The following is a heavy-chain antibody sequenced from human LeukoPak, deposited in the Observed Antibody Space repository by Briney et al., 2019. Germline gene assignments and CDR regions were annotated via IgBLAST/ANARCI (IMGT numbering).Heavy chain of an antibody. J-gene: IGHJ4*02. CDR1: GITFSSYG. V-gene: IGHV3-33*01. D-gene: IGHD3-22*01. CDR2: MWYDGSSK. Sequence: GSLRLSCAASGITFSSYGMHWVRQAPGKGLEWVAVMWYDGSSKYYADSVKGRFTISGDNSKNTLYLQMNSLRAEDTAVYYCLYYDSSGREDWDQGTLVTVSS. CDR3: LYYDSSGRED.